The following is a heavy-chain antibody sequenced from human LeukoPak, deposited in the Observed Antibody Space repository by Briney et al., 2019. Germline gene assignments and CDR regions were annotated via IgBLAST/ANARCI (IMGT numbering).Heavy chain of an antibody. D-gene: IGHD3-9*01. CDR2: ISAYNGNT. J-gene: IGHJ5*02. CDR1: GYTFTSYG. Sequence: GASVKVSCKASGYTFTSYGISWVRQAPGQGLEWMGWISAYNGNTNYAQKLQGRVTMTTDTSTSTAYMELRSLRSDDTAVYYCARSGTRSYYDILTGYYLYNWFDPWGQGTLVTVSS. CDR3: ARSGTRSYYDILTGYYLYNWFDP. V-gene: IGHV1-18*01.